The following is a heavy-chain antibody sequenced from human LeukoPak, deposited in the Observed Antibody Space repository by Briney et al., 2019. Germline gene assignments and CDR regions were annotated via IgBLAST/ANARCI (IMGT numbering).Heavy chain of an antibody. V-gene: IGHV4-4*07. J-gene: IGHJ6*03. CDR3: ARVNYYYYYMDV. CDR1: GGSISSYS. Sequence: SETLSLTCSVSGGSISSYSWTWIRQPAGKGLEWIGRIYTSGSTNYNPSLKSRVTMSVDTSKNQFSLKLSSVTAADTAVYYCARVNYYYYYMDVWGKGTTVTISS. CDR2: IYTSGST.